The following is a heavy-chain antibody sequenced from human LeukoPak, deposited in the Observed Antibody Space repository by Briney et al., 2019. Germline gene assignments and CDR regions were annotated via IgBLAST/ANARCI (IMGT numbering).Heavy chain of an antibody. D-gene: IGHD5-12*01. Sequence: PGGSLRLSCVASRITFSDYAMSWVRQAPGKGLEWVSGISGSGENTYYADSVKGRFTISRDNAKNTMFLQMSSLRAEDTAVYYCAKGGVATIGTNYFYYFMDVWGKGTTATISS. J-gene: IGHJ6*03. CDR3: AKGGVATIGTNYFYYFMDV. V-gene: IGHV3-23*01. CDR1: RITFSDYA. CDR2: ISGSGENT.